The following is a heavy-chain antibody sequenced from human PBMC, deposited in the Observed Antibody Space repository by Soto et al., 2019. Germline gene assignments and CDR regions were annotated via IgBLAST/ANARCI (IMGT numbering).Heavy chain of an antibody. V-gene: IGHV4-39*01. Sequence: PSETLSLTCTVSGGSISSSSYYWCWIRQPPGKGLEWIGSIYYSGSTYYNPSLKSRVTISVDTSKNQFSLKLSSVTAVDTAVYYCASRETAGDYWGQGXLVTVSS. CDR1: GGSISSSSYY. CDR3: ASRETAGDY. J-gene: IGHJ4*02. CDR2: IYYSGST.